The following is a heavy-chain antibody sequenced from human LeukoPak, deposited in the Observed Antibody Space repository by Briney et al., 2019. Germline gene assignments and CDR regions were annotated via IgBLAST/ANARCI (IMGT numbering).Heavy chain of an antibody. V-gene: IGHV3-66*02. CDR3: ARGIGYCSKTSCDYYYMDV. D-gene: IGHD2-2*01. Sequence: GGSLRLSCAASGFTVSTDNMSWVRQVPGKGLEWVSVVYSGNDGTNYADSVRGRFTISRDDSKNMVYLQMNNLRLEDAAVYYCARGIGYCSKTSCDYYYMDVWGKGTTVTVSS. J-gene: IGHJ6*03. CDR1: GFTVSTDN. CDR2: VYSGNDGT.